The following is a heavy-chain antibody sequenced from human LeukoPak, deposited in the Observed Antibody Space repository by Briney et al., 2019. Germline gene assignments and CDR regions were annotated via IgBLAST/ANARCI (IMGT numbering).Heavy chain of an antibody. Sequence: EASVKVSCRASGYTLTDYYMHWVRQAPGQGLVWMGCIDPDSGGTKSAQRFQGRVTMTRDTSITTVYMELIRLRSDDTAVYYCAREYYDSSGSKYAFDIWGQGTMVTVSS. V-gene: IGHV1-2*02. J-gene: IGHJ3*02. CDR2: IDPDSGGT. D-gene: IGHD3-22*01. CDR1: GYTLTDYY. CDR3: AREYYDSSGSKYAFDI.